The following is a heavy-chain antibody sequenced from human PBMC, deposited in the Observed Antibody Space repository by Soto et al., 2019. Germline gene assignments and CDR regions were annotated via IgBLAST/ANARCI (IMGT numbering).Heavy chain of an antibody. Sequence: ASVKVSCKASGYTFTSYGISWVRQAPGQGLEWMGWISAYNGNTNYAQKLQGRVTMTTDTSTSTAYMELRSLRSDDTAVYYCARDKWGAPYGDYDIDYWGQGTLVTVS. J-gene: IGHJ4*02. V-gene: IGHV1-18*01. D-gene: IGHD4-17*01. CDR1: GYTFTSYG. CDR2: ISAYNGNT. CDR3: ARDKWGAPYGDYDIDY.